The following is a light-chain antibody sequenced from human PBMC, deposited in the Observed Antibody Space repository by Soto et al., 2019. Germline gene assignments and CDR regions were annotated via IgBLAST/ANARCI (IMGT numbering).Light chain of an antibody. CDR3: QQSYSIPWT. V-gene: IGKV1-39*01. Sequence: DIQMTQSPSSLSASVGGRVTITCRTGQTISNSLNWYQQIPGKAPKVLIYGASNLQSGVAPRFSGSGSGTEFTLTISGLQPDDFATYYCQQSYSIPWTFGQGTKVDIK. CDR1: QTISNS. CDR2: GAS. J-gene: IGKJ1*01.